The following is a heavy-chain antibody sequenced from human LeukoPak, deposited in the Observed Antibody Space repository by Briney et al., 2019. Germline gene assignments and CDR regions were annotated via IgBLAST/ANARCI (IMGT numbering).Heavy chain of an antibody. CDR1: GGXISTSSYY. CDR3: ARTNYYDSQGGAFDI. J-gene: IGHJ3*02. D-gene: IGHD3-22*01. CDR2: IYYSGRP. Sequence: SETLSLTCTVSGGXISTSSYYWGWIRQPPGKGLEWVGCIYYSGRPYFNPSLKSRVTISVDTSKNHFSLKLSSVPAADTAVYFCARTNYYDSQGGAFDIWGQGTMVTVSS. V-gene: IGHV4-39*02.